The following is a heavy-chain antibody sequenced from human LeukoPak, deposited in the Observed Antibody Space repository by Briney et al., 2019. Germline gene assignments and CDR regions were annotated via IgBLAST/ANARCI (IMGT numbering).Heavy chain of an antibody. CDR3: AKQAEVDTAMDHVDY. Sequence: PGGSLRLSCAASGFTFSSYGMSWVRQAPGKGLEWVSAISGSGGSTYYADSVKGRFTISRDNSKNTLYLQMNSLRAEDTAVYYCAKQAEVDTAMDHVDYWGQGTLVTVSS. CDR2: ISGSGGST. J-gene: IGHJ4*02. D-gene: IGHD5-18*01. V-gene: IGHV3-23*01. CDR1: GFTFSSYG.